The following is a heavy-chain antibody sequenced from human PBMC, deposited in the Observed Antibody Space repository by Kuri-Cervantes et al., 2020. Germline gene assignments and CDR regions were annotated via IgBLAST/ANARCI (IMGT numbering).Heavy chain of an antibody. CDR1: GFTFSSYS. J-gene: IGHJ6*03. CDR3: TTDLDHNYYYYYMDV. V-gene: IGHV3-15*01. Sequence: GGSLRLSCAASGFTFSSYSMNWVRQAPGKGLEWVGRIKSKTDGGTTDYAAPVKGRFTISRDDSKNTLYLQMNSLKTEDTAVYYCTTDLDHNYYYYYMDVWGKGTTVTVSS. CDR2: IKSKTDGGTT. D-gene: IGHD1-14*01.